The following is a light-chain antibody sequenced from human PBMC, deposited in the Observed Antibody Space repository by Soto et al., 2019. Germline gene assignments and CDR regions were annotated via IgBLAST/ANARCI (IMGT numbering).Light chain of an antibody. J-gene: IGKJ2*01. CDR2: GAS. CDR3: QQYSNWPPYT. V-gene: IGKV3-15*01. Sequence: EIVLTQSPATLSVSPGERATLSCRASQSVSSNFSWYHQKPGQAPRLLIYGASTRATGIPDRFSGSGSGTDFTLTISSLQSEDFAVYYCQQYSNWPPYTFGQGTKLEIK. CDR1: QSVSSN.